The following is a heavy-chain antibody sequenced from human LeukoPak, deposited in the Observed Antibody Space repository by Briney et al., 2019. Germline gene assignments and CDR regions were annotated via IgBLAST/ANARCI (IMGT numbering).Heavy chain of an antibody. Sequence: GGSLRLSCAASGFTFSSYWMSWVRQAPGKGLEWVANIKQDGSQKYYVDSVKGRFTISRDNAKNSLYLQMNSLRAEDTAVYYCARESGSVTSEVDFDYWGQGTLVTVSS. CDR1: GFTFSSYW. J-gene: IGHJ4*02. V-gene: IGHV3-7*01. D-gene: IGHD4-17*01. CDR2: IKQDGSQK. CDR3: ARESGSVTSEVDFDY.